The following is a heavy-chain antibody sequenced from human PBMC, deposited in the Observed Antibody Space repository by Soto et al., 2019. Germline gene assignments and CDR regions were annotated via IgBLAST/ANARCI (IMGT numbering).Heavy chain of an antibody. J-gene: IGHJ4*02. V-gene: IGHV1-18*04. CDR1: GYTFITYG. D-gene: IGHD1-26*01. CDR2: ISAYNANT. CDR3: ARVSGSFDFDY. Sequence: ASVKVSCKASGYTFITYGISWVRQAPGQGLEWMGWISAYNANTNHAQKLQGRVTMTTDTSTSTAYMELRSLRSDDTAVYYCARVSGSFDFDYWGQGTLVTVSS.